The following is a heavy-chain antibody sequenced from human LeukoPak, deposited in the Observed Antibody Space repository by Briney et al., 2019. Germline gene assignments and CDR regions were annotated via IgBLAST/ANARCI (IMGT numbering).Heavy chain of an antibody. D-gene: IGHD3-10*01. CDR1: GGSISSSSYY. J-gene: IGHJ4*02. V-gene: IGHV4-39*07. CDR2: INHSGST. Sequence: PSETLSLTCTVSGGSISSSSYYWGWIRQPPGKGLEWIGEINHSGSTNYNPSLKSRVTISVDTSKNQFSLKLSSVTAADTAVYYCARPHYYGSGGSPFRYWGQGTLVTVSS. CDR3: ARPHYYGSGGSPFRY.